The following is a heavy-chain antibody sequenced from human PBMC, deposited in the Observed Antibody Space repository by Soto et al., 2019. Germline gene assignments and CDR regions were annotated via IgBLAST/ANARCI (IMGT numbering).Heavy chain of an antibody. Sequence: SETLSLTCTVSGGSISSSSYYWGWIRQPPGKGLEWIGSIYYSGSTYYNPSLKSRVTISVDTSKNQFSLKLSSVTAADTAVYYCARHYWELGQVALDGSGSYPLPYNWFDPWGQGTLVTVSS. D-gene: IGHD3-10*01. CDR2: IYYSGST. CDR3: ARHYWELGQVALDGSGSYPLPYNWFDP. V-gene: IGHV4-39*01. CDR1: GGSISSSSYY. J-gene: IGHJ5*02.